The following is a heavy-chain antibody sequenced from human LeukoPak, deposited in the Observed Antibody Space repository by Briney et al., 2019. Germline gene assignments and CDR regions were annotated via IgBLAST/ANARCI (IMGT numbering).Heavy chain of an antibody. CDR2: INPNSGGT. CDR3: ARVGSYCSGGSCYDRFLDY. D-gene: IGHD2-15*01. V-gene: IGHV1-2*02. J-gene: IGHJ4*02. CDR1: GYTFTRYY. Sequence: ASVKVSCKASGYTFTRYYMHWVRQAPGQGLEWMGWINPNSGGTKYAQKFQGRVTMTRDTSISTAYMELSRLRSDDTAVYYCARVGSYCSGGSCYDRFLDYWGQGTLVTVSS.